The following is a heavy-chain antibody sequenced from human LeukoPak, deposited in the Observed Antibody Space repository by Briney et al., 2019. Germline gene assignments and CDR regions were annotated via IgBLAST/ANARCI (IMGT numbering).Heavy chain of an antibody. CDR3: AREGRQSFGVVIGWFDP. J-gene: IGHJ5*02. V-gene: IGHV1-18*01. Sequence: ASVKVSCKASGYTFTSYGISWVRQAPGQGLEWMGWISAHNGNTNYAQKLQGRVTMTTDTSTSTAYMELRSLRSDDTAVYYCAREGRQSFGVVIGWFDPWGQGTLVTVSS. CDR2: ISAHNGNT. D-gene: IGHD3-3*01. CDR1: GYTFTSYG.